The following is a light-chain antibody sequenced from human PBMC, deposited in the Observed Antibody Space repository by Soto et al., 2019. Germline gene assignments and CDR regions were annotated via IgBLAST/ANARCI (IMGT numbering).Light chain of an antibody. Sequence: EIVMTQSPATLSVSPGERATLSCRASQSVSSNLAWYQQKPGQAPRLLIYGASTRATGIPARFSGSGSGTAFTLTISGLQSEDFAVYYWQQYNNWPRTFGQGTKVEIK. V-gene: IGKV3-15*01. J-gene: IGKJ1*01. CDR2: GAS. CDR3: QQYNNWPRT. CDR1: QSVSSN.